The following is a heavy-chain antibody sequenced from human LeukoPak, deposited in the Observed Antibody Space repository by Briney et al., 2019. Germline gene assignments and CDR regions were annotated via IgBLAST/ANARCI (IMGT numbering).Heavy chain of an antibody. D-gene: IGHD2-2*01. J-gene: IGHJ6*03. Sequence: ASVKVSCKASGYTFTGYYMHWVRQAPGQGLEWMGWINPNSGGTNYAQKFQGRVTMTRDTPISTAYMELSRLRSDDTAVYYCARGLGYCSSTSCYYYYYYMDVWGKGTTVTVSS. V-gene: IGHV1-2*02. CDR3: ARGLGYCSSTSCYYYYYYMDV. CDR2: INPNSGGT. CDR1: GYTFTGYY.